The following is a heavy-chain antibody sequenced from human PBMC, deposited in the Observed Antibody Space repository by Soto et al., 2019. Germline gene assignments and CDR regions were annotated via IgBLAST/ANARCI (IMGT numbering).Heavy chain of an antibody. Sequence: GGSLRLSCAASGFTFSSYAMSWVRQAPGKGLEWVSAISGSGGSTYYADSVKGRFTISRDNSKNTLYLQMNSLRAEDTAVYYCAKGRRGRYCSGGSCYSRPGSGDYMDVWGKGTTVTVSS. CDR1: GFTFSSYA. D-gene: IGHD2-15*01. J-gene: IGHJ6*03. CDR2: ISGSGGST. CDR3: AKGRRGRYCSGGSCYSRPGSGDYMDV. V-gene: IGHV3-23*01.